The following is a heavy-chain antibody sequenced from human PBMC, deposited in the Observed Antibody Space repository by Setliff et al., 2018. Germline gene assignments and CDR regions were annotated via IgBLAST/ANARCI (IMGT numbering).Heavy chain of an antibody. CDR2: INTKTGDP. CDR1: GYSLSNYV. CDR3: ARADHLVTTTFDY. Sequence: GASVKVSCKASGYSLSNYVMHWVRQAPGQGLEWMGWINTKTGDPTYAQGYTGRFAFSLDTSDSATYLDISNLKAEDTATYYCARADHLVTTTFDYWGQGTLVTVSS. D-gene: IGHD4-17*01. J-gene: IGHJ4*01. V-gene: IGHV7-4-1*02.